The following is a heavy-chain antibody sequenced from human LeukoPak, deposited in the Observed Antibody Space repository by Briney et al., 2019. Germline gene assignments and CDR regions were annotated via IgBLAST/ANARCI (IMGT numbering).Heavy chain of an antibody. D-gene: IGHD6-13*01. CDR2: IYYSGST. CDR1: GGSISSSSYY. J-gene: IGHJ5*02. Sequence: SETLSLTCTVSGGSISSSSYYWGWIRQPPGKGLEWIGSIYYSGSTYYNPSLKSRVTISVDTSKNQFSLKLSSVTAADTAVYYCARHHSSSWSGGRYNWFDPWGQGTLVTVSS. V-gene: IGHV4-39*01. CDR3: ARHHSSSWSGGRYNWFDP.